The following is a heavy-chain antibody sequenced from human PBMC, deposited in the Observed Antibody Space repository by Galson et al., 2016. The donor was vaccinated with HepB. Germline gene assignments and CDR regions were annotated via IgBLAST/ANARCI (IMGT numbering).Heavy chain of an antibody. CDR3: AKDLFGSGSFLDY. Sequence: SLRLSCAASGFIFSPYAMHWVRQAPGKGLEWVASIPYVESDKDYADSVKGRFTISRDNSKNTLYLQMNSLRAEDTAVYYCAKDLFGSGSFLDYWGQGTLVIVSS. D-gene: IGHD1-26*01. V-gene: IGHV3-30*18. CDR1: GFIFSPYA. J-gene: IGHJ4*02. CDR2: IPYVESDK.